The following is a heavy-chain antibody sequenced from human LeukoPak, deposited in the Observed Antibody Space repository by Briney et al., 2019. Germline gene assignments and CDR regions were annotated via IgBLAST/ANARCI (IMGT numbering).Heavy chain of an antibody. D-gene: IGHD6-13*01. V-gene: IGHV4-61*02. CDR1: GDSISSGDYY. Sequence: PSETLSLTCTVSGDSISSGDYYWSWIRQPAGKGLEWIGRISSSGSTNYNPSLKSRVTISVDTSKNQFSMKLSSVTAADTAVYYCAASIAAAFSFDYWGQGTLVTVSS. CDR3: AASIAAAFSFDY. CDR2: ISSSGST. J-gene: IGHJ4*02.